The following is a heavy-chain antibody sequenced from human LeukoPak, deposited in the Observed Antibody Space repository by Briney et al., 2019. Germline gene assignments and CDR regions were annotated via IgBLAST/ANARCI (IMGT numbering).Heavy chain of an antibody. Sequence: ASVKVSCKASGYTFTTFGINWVRQAPGQGLECMGWISTYNGNTNYAQKFQGRVTMTEDTSTDTAYMELSSLRSEDTAVYYCATQWLPWYYFDYWGQGTLVTVSS. V-gene: IGHV1-18*01. CDR1: GYTFTTFG. CDR3: ATQWLPWYYFDY. J-gene: IGHJ4*02. D-gene: IGHD6-19*01. CDR2: ISTYNGNT.